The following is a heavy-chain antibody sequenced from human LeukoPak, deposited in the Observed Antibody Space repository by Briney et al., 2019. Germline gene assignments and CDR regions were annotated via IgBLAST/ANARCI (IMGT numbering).Heavy chain of an antibody. CDR3: ARRVLDYFEH. CDR1: GYSFTSYW. Sequence: GESLKISCKGPGYSFTSYWIGWVRQLPGKGLEWMGIIYPGDSDTRYSPSFQGQVTISVDKSISTAYVQWSSLQASDTAMYYCARRVLDYFEHWGQGTLVTVSS. D-gene: IGHD4/OR15-4a*01. J-gene: IGHJ4*02. V-gene: IGHV5-51*01. CDR2: IYPGDSDT.